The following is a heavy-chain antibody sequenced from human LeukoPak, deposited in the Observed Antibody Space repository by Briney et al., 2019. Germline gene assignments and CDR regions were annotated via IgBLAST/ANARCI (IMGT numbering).Heavy chain of an antibody. CDR1: GYTFTGYA. D-gene: IGHD3-22*01. CDR2: INTNTGNP. Sequence: GASVKVSCKASGYTFTGYAMNWVRQAPGQGIVWMGWINTNTGNPTYAQGFTGRFVFSLDTSVSTAYLQISGLKAEDTAVYYCARGLSDYYYDSSGYLLWGQGTLVTVSS. V-gene: IGHV7-4-1*02. J-gene: IGHJ4*02. CDR3: ARGLSDYYYDSSGYLL.